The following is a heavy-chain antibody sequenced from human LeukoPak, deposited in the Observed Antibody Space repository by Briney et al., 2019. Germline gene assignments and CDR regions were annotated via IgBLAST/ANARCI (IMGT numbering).Heavy chain of an antibody. V-gene: IGHV3-23*01. D-gene: IGHD3-22*01. CDR1: GFTFSSYA. CDR3: VQRDYYHRSGSYAGALYFDN. J-gene: IGHJ4*02. Sequence: GGSLRLSCAASGFTFSSYAMSWVRQAPGKGLEWVSGISGSGGSTYYADSVKGRFTISRDNSKNSLSLQMNSLRAEDTAVYYCVQRDYYHRSGSYAGALYFDNWGQGTLVTVSS. CDR2: ISGSGGST.